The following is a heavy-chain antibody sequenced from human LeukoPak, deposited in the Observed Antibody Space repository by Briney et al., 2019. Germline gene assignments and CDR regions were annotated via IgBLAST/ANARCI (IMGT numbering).Heavy chain of an antibody. CDR3: ARGAAAGAYYGMDV. Sequence: GGSLRLSCEASGFTFSIYDMYWVRQAPGKGLEWVSVIYSGGSSNYADSVKGRFTISRDNSKNTLYLQMNSLRAEDTAVYYCARGAAAGAYYGMDVWGQGTTVTVSS. V-gene: IGHV3-66*01. D-gene: IGHD6-13*01. CDR2: IYSGGSS. J-gene: IGHJ6*02. CDR1: GFTFSIYD.